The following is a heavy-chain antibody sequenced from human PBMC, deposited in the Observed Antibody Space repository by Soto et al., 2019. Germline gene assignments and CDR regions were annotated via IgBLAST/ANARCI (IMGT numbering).Heavy chain of an antibody. CDR3: ASSIVGATSRFFDY. CDR1: GGSISSYY. CDR2: SYYSGST. Sequence: SETLSLTCTVSGGSISSYYWSWIRQPPGKGLEWIGYSYYSGSTNYNPSLKSRVTISVDTSKNQFSLKLSSVTAADTAVYYCASSIVGATSRFFDYWGQGTLVTVSS. D-gene: IGHD1-26*01. J-gene: IGHJ4*02. V-gene: IGHV4-59*01.